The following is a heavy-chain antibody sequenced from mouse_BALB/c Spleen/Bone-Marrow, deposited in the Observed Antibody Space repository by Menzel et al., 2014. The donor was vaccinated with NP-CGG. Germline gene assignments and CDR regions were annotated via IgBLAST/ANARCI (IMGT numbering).Heavy chain of an antibody. CDR1: GFNIKDTY. V-gene: IGHV14-3*02. CDR2: IDPANGNT. J-gene: IGHJ3*01. CDR3: ARGGGNYGGFAY. D-gene: IGHD2-1*01. Sequence: EVQLQQSGAELVKPGASVKLSCTASGFNIKDTYMHWVKQRPEQGLEWIGRIDPANGNTKYDPKFQGKATITADTSSNTPYQQLSRLTTEDTAVYYCARGGGNYGGFAYWGQGTLVTVSA.